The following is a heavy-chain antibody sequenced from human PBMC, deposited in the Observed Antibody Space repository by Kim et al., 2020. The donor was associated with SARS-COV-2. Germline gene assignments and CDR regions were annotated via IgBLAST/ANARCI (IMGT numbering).Heavy chain of an antibody. J-gene: IGHJ4*02. CDR1: GFTFSTYS. CDR2: ISSSGSHL. V-gene: IGHV3-21*05. Sequence: GGSLRLSCAASGFTFSTYSMTWVRQAPGKGLEWVSYISSSGSHLEDANSVKGRFTISRDNAKDSLYLQMNSLRAEDTAIYYCVRDFGSRTFDYWGQGTLVTVSS. CDR3: VRDFGSRTFDY. D-gene: IGHD2-15*01.